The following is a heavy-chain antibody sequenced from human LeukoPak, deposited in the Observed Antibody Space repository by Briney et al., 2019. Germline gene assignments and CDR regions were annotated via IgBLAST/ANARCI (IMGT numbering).Heavy chain of an antibody. Sequence: GGSLRLSCAASGFTFSSYAMSWVRQAPRKGLEWVAVIWYDGRNKFYADSLKGRFTISRDNSKNTLYLQMNSLRAEDTAVYYCARVNRGDAFDIWGQGTLVTVSS. CDR3: ARVNRGDAFDI. V-gene: IGHV3-33*08. D-gene: IGHD3-16*02. CDR2: IWYDGRNK. CDR1: GFTFSSYA. J-gene: IGHJ3*02.